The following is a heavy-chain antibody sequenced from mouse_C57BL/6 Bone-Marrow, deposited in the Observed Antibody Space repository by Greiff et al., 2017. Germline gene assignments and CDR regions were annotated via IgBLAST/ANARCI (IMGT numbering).Heavy chain of an antibody. D-gene: IGHD4-1*01. Sequence: VQLQQSGAELVKPGASVKISCKVSGYAFSTCWMNWVKQRPGKGLEWIGQIYPGDGDTNYNGKFKGKATLTADKSSSTAYMQLSSLTSEDSAVYFCARDWDYFDYWGQGTTLTVSS. CDR1: GYAFSTCW. J-gene: IGHJ2*01. V-gene: IGHV1-80*01. CDR3: ARDWDYFDY. CDR2: IYPGDGDT.